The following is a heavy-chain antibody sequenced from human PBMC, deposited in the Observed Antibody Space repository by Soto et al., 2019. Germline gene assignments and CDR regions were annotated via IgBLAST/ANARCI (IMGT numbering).Heavy chain of an antibody. Sequence: EVQLLESGGGLVQPGGSLRLSCAASGFTFSSYAMSWVRQAPGKGLEWVSAISGSGGSTYYADSVKGRFTISRDNSKNTLYLQMNSLRAEDTAVYYCAKVGAGGSSGWYYYYGMDVWGQGTTVTVSS. D-gene: IGHD6-19*01. CDR1: GFTFSSYA. J-gene: IGHJ6*02. CDR3: AKVGAGGSSGWYYYYGMDV. CDR2: ISGSGGST. V-gene: IGHV3-23*01.